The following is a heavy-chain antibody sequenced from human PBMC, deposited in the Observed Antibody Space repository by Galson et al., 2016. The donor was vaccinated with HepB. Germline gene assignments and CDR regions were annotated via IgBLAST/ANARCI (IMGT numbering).Heavy chain of an antibody. CDR1: GFIFSSYG. CDR3: ARDWLELRHYYYMDV. Sequence: SLRLSCAASGFIFSSYGMHWVRQAPGKGLEWVAVIWYDGSNNYYADSVKGRFTISRDNSKNTLYLQMNSLRAEDTAVYYCARDWLELRHYYYMDVWGKGTTVTVSS. CDR2: IWYDGSNN. V-gene: IGHV3-33*01. D-gene: IGHD1-7*01. J-gene: IGHJ6*03.